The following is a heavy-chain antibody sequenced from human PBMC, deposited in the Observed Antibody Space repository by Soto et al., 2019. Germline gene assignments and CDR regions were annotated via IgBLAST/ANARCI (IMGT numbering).Heavy chain of an antibody. Sequence: QVQLVQSGAEVKKPGASVKVSCKASGYTFTSYGISWVRQAPGHGLEWMGWISAYNGNTNYAQKLQGRVTMTTDTSTSTAYMELRSLRSDDTAVYYWARGLDGSGSYYTLTGPMDVWGQGTTVTVSS. CDR2: ISAYNGNT. CDR3: ARGLDGSGSYYTLTGPMDV. J-gene: IGHJ6*02. CDR1: GYTFTSYG. D-gene: IGHD3-10*01. V-gene: IGHV1-18*01.